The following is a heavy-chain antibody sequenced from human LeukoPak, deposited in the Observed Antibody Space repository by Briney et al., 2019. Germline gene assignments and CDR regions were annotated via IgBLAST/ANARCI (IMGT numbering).Heavy chain of an antibody. D-gene: IGHD4-23*01. Sequence: GESLKISGKGSGYSFTSYWIGWVRQMPGKGLEWMGNIYPGDSDTRYSPSFQGHVNISADKSISTAYLQWSSLKASDTAMYYCARLLSDYGGNPPVVFDYWGQGTLVTVSS. CDR2: IYPGDSDT. CDR1: GYSFTSYW. CDR3: ARLLSDYGGNPPVVFDY. J-gene: IGHJ4*02. V-gene: IGHV5-51*01.